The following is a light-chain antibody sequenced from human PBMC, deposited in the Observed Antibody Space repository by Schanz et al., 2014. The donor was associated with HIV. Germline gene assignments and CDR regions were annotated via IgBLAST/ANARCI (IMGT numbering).Light chain of an antibody. CDR1: QSIDSSY. CDR3: QQYGSSPFT. V-gene: IGKV3-20*01. Sequence: EIVLTQSPGTLSLSPGERATLSCRASQSIDSSYLAWYQQKPGQAPRLLISGASTRAAGIPDRFSGSGSGTDFTLTISRLEPEDFAVYYCQQYGSSPFTFGPGTKVDIK. CDR2: GAS. J-gene: IGKJ3*01.